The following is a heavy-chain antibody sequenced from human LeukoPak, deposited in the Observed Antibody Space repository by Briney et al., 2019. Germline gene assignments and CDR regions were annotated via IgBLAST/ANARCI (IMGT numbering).Heavy chain of an antibody. CDR1: GGSFSGYY. CDR2: INHSGST. V-gene: IGHV4-34*01. Sequence: SETLSLTCAVYGGSFSGYYWSWIRQPPGKGLEWIGEINHSGSTNYNPSLKSRVTISVDTSKNQFSLKLSSVTAADTAVYYCARGGEEVRGVIVLYYYYGMDVWGQGTTVTVSS. D-gene: IGHD3-10*01. CDR3: ARGGEEVRGVIVLYYYYGMDV. J-gene: IGHJ6*02.